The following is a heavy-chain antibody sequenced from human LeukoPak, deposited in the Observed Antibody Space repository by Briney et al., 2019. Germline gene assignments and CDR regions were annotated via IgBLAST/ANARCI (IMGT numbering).Heavy chain of an antibody. D-gene: IGHD2-21*02. CDR1: GFTLSTYS. J-gene: IGHJ4*02. V-gene: IGHV3-48*04. CDR2: ISSGSSII. CDR3: ARGGGSVVVTAIQGYYFDY. Sequence: GGSLRLPCAASGFTLSTYSMNWVRQAPGKGLEWVSYISSGSSIIYYADSVRGRFTISRDNAKNSLYLQMNSLRAEDTAVYYCARGGGSVVVTAIQGYYFDYWGQGTLVTVSS.